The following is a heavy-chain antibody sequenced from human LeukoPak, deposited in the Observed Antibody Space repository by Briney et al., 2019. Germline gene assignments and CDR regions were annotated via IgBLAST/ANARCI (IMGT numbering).Heavy chain of an antibody. Sequence: GGSLRLSCAVSGFTFRSYWMSWVRQAPGKGLEWVANIKQDGSEIYYVDSVKGRFTISRDNAKNALYLQMSSLRAEDTAVYYCARDGRSGSYYDLWGQGTLVTVSS. J-gene: IGHJ5*02. CDR2: IKQDGSEI. CDR3: ARDGRSGSYYDL. V-gene: IGHV3-7*01. CDR1: GFTFRSYW. D-gene: IGHD1-26*01.